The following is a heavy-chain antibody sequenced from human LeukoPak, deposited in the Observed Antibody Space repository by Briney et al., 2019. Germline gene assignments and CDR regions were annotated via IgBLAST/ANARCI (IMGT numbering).Heavy chain of an antibody. J-gene: IGHJ6*03. CDR3: ARVGSVDYYYMDV. V-gene: IGHV3-30*03. D-gene: IGHD3-16*01. CDR1: GFTFSSYG. Sequence: GGSLRLSCAASGFTFSSYGMHWVRQAPGKGLEWVAVISYDGSNKYYADSVRGRFTISRDNSKNTLYLQMNSLRAEDTAVYYCARVGSVDYYYMDVWGKGTTVTVSS. CDR2: ISYDGSNK.